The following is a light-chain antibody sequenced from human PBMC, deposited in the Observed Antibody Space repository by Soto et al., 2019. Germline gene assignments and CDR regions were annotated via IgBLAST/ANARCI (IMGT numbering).Light chain of an antibody. J-gene: IGLJ1*01. CDR3: CSYTSSGTYV. Sequence: QSALTQPASVSGSPGQSITISCTGTGSDVGGYDYVSWYQQYPGKAPKLVIYDVTNRPSGVSNRFSGSKSGNTAALIIFGLQAEDEADYYCCSYTSSGTYVFGTGTKDTVL. CDR1: GSDVGGYDY. CDR2: DVT. V-gene: IGLV2-14*03.